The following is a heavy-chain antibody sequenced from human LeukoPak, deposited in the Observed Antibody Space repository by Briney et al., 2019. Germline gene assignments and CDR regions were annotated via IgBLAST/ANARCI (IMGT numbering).Heavy chain of an antibody. Sequence: SETLSLTCTVSGGSISSSYCSWIRQPPGKGLEWIGYIYHSESTNYNPSLKSRVTISVDTSKNQFSLKLISVTAADTAVYYCARQAGGTSGPFDYWGQGTLVTVSS. CDR3: ARQAGGTSGPFDY. CDR2: IYHSEST. J-gene: IGHJ4*02. V-gene: IGHV4-59*08. CDR1: GGSISSSY. D-gene: IGHD4-23*01.